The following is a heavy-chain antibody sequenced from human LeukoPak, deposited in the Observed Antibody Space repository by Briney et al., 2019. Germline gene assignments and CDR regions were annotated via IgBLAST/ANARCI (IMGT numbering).Heavy chain of an antibody. V-gene: IGHV4-38-2*02. Sequence: SETLSLTCTVSGYSISSGYYWGWIRQPPGKGLEWIGSIYHSGSTYYNPSLKSRVTISVDTSKNRFSLKLSSVTAADTAVYYCAGRVVVPAAMVGVATLSWGQGTLVTVS. CDR3: AGRVVVPAAMVGVATLS. D-gene: IGHD2-2*01. CDR2: IYHSGST. J-gene: IGHJ4*02. CDR1: GYSISSGYY.